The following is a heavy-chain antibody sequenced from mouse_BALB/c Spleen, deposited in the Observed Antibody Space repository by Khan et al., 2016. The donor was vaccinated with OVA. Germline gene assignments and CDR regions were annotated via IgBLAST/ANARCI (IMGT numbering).Heavy chain of an antibody. Sequence: VRLQQSGAELVRPGALVKLSCKASGFNIKDYYLHWVKQRPEQGLKWIGWIDPENGETVYDPKFQDKASITADTSSNTAYLQFSSLTSEDTAVYYCARSGYFAWFAYWGQGTLVTVSA. CDR3: ARSGYFAWFAY. CDR2: IDPENGET. V-gene: IGHV14-1*02. J-gene: IGHJ3*01. CDR1: GFNIKDYY.